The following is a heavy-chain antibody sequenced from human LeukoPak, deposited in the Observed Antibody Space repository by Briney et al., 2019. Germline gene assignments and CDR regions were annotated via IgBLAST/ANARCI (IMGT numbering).Heavy chain of an antibody. D-gene: IGHD3-22*01. CDR1: GFTFSSYA. CDR3: AKGYYYYDSSGLFDY. Sequence: GGSLRLSCAASGFTFSSYAMSWVRQAPGKGLEWVSATSGSGGSTYYADSVKGRFTISRDNSKNTLYLQMNSLRAEDTAVYYCAKGYYYYDSSGLFDYWGQGTLVTVSS. CDR2: TSGSGGST. J-gene: IGHJ4*02. V-gene: IGHV3-23*01.